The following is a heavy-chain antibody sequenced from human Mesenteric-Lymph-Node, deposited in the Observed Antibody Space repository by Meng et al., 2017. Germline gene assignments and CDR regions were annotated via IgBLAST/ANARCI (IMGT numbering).Heavy chain of an antibody. CDR1: GYSFSNYE. V-gene: IGHV1-18*01. CDR2: INPNSGGT. CDR3: ARVLEPYSLGESDY. J-gene: IGHJ4*02. Sequence: ASVKVSCKASGYSFSNYEINWVRQAPGQGLEWMGWINPNSGGTNYAQKLQGRVTMTTDTSTSTAYMELRSLRSDDTAVYYCARVLEPYSLGESDYWGQGTLVTVSS. D-gene: IGHD3-16*01.